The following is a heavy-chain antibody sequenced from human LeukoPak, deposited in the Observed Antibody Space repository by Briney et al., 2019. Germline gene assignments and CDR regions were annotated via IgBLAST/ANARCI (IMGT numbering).Heavy chain of an antibody. Sequence: GSLRLSCTAAGFIFNDFDFHWVRQGPGKGLDWVSAIGIGGDTHYSGSVKGRFTISRENAKNSLFLHMNNLRAGDTAVYYCARDRFGMDVWGRGTTVIVSS. CDR2: IGIGGDT. CDR3: ARDRFGMDV. CDR1: GFIFNDFD. J-gene: IGHJ6*02. V-gene: IGHV3-13*01.